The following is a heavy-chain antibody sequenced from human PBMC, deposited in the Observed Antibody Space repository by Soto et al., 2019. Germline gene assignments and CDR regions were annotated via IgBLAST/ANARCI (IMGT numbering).Heavy chain of an antibody. CDR2: FDPEDGET. CDR3: ATEGTYYYGSGSYHKAFDY. D-gene: IGHD3-10*01. CDR1: GYTLTELS. J-gene: IGHJ4*02. Sequence: ASVKVSCKVSGYTLTELSMHWVRQAPGKGLEWMGGFDPEDGETIYAQKFQGRVTMTEDTSTDTAYMELSSLRSEDTAVYYCATEGTYYYGSGSYHKAFDYWGQGTLVTVSS. V-gene: IGHV1-24*01.